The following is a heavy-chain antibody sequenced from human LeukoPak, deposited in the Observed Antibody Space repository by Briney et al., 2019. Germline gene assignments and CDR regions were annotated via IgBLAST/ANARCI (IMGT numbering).Heavy chain of an antibody. CDR1: GFTFSSYA. J-gene: IGHJ4*02. Sequence: GGSLRLSCAASGFTFSSYALSWVRQAPGTGLEWVSAISGSGGSTYYADSVKGRFTISRYNSKNTLYLQMNSLRAEDTGVYYCAREGRGYNREFDYWGQGTLVTVSS. D-gene: IGHD1-1*01. CDR2: ISGSGGST. CDR3: AREGRGYNREFDY. V-gene: IGHV3-23*01.